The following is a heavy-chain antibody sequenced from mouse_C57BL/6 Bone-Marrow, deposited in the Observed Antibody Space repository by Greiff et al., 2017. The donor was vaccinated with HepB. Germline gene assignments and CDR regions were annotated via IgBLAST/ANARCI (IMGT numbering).Heavy chain of an antibody. CDR2: INPNNGGT. J-gene: IGHJ3*01. CDR1: GYTFTDYN. D-gene: IGHD2-4*01. V-gene: IGHV1-18*01. CDR3: ARSEDYAWFAY. Sequence: VQLQQSGPELVKPGASVKITCKASGYTFTDYNMDWVKQSHGKSLEWIGDINPNNGGTIYNQKFKGKATLTVDKSSSTAYMELRSLTSEDTAVYYCARSEDYAWFAYWGQGTLVTVSA.